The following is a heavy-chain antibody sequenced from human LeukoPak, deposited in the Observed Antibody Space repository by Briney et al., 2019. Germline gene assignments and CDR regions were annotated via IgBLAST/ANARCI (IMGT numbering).Heavy chain of an antibody. Sequence: ASVKVSRKASGYTFTGYYMHWVRQAPGQGLEWMGRNNPNSGGTNYAQKFQGRVTMTRDTSISTAYMELSRLRSDDTAVYYCARDLWLAGPPFPYYYMDVWGKGTTVTVSS. CDR3: ARDLWLAGPPFPYYYMDV. V-gene: IGHV1-2*06. CDR2: NNPNSGGT. J-gene: IGHJ6*03. D-gene: IGHD5-12*01. CDR1: GYTFTGYY.